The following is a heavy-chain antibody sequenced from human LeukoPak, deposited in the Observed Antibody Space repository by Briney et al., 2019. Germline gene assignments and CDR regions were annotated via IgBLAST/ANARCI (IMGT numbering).Heavy chain of an antibody. CDR3: VRGYSGGNSLDY. V-gene: IGHV3-66*01. D-gene: IGHD4-23*01. CDR1: RFTVSSKY. J-gene: IGHJ4*02. Sequence: PGGSLRLSCAASRFTVSSKYMSWVRQAPGKGLEWVSVIYSGGSTYYADSVKGRFTISRDTSKNTLHLQMNSLRVEDTAVYYCVRGYSGGNSLDYWGQGTLVTVSS. CDR2: IYSGGST.